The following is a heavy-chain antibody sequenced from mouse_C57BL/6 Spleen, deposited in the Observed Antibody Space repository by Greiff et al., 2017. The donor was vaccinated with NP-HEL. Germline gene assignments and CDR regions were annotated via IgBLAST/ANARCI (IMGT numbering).Heavy chain of an antibody. V-gene: IGHV1-59*01. D-gene: IGHD1-1*01. Sequence: QVQLQQPGAELVRPGTSVKLSCKASGYTFTSYWMHWVKQRPGQGLEWIGVIDPSDSYTNYNQKFKGKATLTVDTSSSTAYMQLSSLTSEDSAVYYCARNDYYGSSSLDYWGQGTTLTVSS. CDR1: GYTFTSYW. CDR2: IDPSDSYT. CDR3: ARNDYYGSSSLDY. J-gene: IGHJ2*01.